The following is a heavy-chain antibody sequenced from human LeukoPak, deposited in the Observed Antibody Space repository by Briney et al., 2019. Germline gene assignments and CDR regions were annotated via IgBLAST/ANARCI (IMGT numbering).Heavy chain of an antibody. Sequence: ASVKVSCKASGYTFTSYYMHWVRQAPGQGLEWMGIINPSGGSTSYAQKFQGRVTMTRDMSTSTVYMELSRLRSDDTAVYYCARDQTPAAGTGASDYWGQGTLVTVSS. CDR1: GYTFTSYY. CDR2: INPSGGST. J-gene: IGHJ4*02. V-gene: IGHV1-46*01. CDR3: ARDQTPAAGTGASDY. D-gene: IGHD6-13*01.